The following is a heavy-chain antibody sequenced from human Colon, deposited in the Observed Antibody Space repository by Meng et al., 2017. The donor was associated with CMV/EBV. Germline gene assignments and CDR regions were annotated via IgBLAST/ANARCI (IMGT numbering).Heavy chain of an antibody. CDR3: AKGRGLGASASNY. CDR2: ITGSGDGT. D-gene: IGHD1-26*01. V-gene: IGHV3-23*01. CDR1: GFSFSTYA. Sequence: ASGFSFSTYAMSWVRQSPGKGLEWVSTITGSGDGTYYADSVKGRFTISRDTSRNTLSLQMNSLRADDTAIYYCAKGRGLGASASNYWGQGTLVTVSS. J-gene: IGHJ4*02.